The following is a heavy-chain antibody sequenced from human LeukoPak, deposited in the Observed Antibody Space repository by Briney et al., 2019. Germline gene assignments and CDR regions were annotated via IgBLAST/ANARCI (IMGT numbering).Heavy chain of an antibody. V-gene: IGHV3-49*04. J-gene: IGHJ4*02. CDR2: IRSKAYGGTT. CDR3: TRNLYYFDY. Sequence: GGSLRLSCAASGFTFSTFAMSWVRQAPGKGLEWVGFIRSKAYGGTTEYAASVKGRFTISRDDSKSIAYLQMNSLKTEDTAVYYCTRNLYYFDYWGQGTLVTVSS. CDR1: GFTFSTFA.